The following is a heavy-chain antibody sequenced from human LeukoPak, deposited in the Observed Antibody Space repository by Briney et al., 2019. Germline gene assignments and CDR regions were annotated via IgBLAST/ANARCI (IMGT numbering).Heavy chain of an antibody. Sequence: SETLSLTCVVSGGSFSGYLWSWIRQSPGKGLEWIGEINHSGSTDYNPSLKSRVTISVDTSKNQFSLRLTSVTASDTAVYYCASFYDYFDSWGQGTLVTVSS. V-gene: IGHV4-34*01. CDR3: ASFYDYFDS. CDR1: GGSFSGYL. D-gene: IGHD2/OR15-2a*01. CDR2: INHSGST. J-gene: IGHJ4*02.